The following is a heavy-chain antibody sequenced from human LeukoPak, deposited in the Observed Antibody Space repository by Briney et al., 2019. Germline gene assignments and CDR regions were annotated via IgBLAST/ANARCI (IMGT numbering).Heavy chain of an antibody. V-gene: IGHV1-24*01. CDR1: GYTLTELS. CDR2: FDPVDGET. Sequence: ASVKVSCKVSGYTLTELSMHWVRQAPGKGLEWTGGFDPVDGETIYAQKFQGRVTMTEDTSTDTAYMELSSLRSEDTAVYYCATMRITMVRGQFDYWGQGTLVTVSS. CDR3: ATMRITMVRGQFDY. J-gene: IGHJ4*02. D-gene: IGHD3-10*01.